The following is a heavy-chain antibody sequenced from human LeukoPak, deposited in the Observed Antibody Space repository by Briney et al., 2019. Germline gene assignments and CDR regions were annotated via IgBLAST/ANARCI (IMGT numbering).Heavy chain of an antibody. CDR1: GFTFSSYS. Sequence: GSLRLSCAASGFTFSSYSMNWVRQAPGEGVEWVSYISSSSSTIYYADSVKGRFTISRDNAKNSLYLQMNSLRAEDTAVYYCARDRPADYWGHGTLVTVSS. CDR2: ISSSSSTI. J-gene: IGHJ4*01. CDR3: ARDRPADY. V-gene: IGHV3-48*04.